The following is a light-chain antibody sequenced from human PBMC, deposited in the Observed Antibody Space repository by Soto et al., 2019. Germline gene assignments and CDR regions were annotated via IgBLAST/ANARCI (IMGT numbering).Light chain of an antibody. Sequence: EIVLTQSPATLSLSPGERATLSCRASQSVSSYLSGYQQKPGQAPRLLIYDASNRATGIPARFSGSGSGTDVTLTISSLEPEDFAVYYCQPRTNWPPTFGGGTQVQIK. CDR3: QPRTNWPPT. V-gene: IGKV3-11*01. CDR2: DAS. J-gene: IGKJ4*01. CDR1: QSVSSY.